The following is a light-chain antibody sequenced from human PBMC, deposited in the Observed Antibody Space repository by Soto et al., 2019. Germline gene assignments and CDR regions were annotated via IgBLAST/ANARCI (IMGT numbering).Light chain of an antibody. CDR1: QSISSS. CDR3: QQYKSYRT. J-gene: IGKJ1*01. CDR2: KAS. V-gene: IGKV1-5*03. Sequence: DLQMTQSPSTLSAFVGDRVTITCRASQSISSSLAWYQQKPGKAPKLLIYKASSLEGGVPSRFSGSGSGTDFTLTISSLQPDDFATYYCQQYKSYRTFGQGTKVEIK.